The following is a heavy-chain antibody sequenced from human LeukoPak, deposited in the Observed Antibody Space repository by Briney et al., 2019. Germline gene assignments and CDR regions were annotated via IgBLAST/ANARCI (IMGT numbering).Heavy chain of an antibody. CDR3: ARGDITIFGVVTHAFDI. V-gene: IGHV1-69*13. D-gene: IGHD3-3*01. Sequence: SVKVSCKASGGTFSSYAISWVRQAPGQGLEWMGGIIPIFGTANYAQKFQGRVTITADESTSTAYMELSSLRSEDTAVYYCARGDITIFGVVTHAFDIWGQGTMVTVSS. J-gene: IGHJ3*02. CDR2: IIPIFGTA. CDR1: GGTFSSYA.